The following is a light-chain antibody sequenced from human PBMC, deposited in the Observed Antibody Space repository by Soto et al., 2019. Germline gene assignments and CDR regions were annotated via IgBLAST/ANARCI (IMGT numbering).Light chain of an antibody. Sequence: DIQMTQSPSSLSASVGDRVTITCRASQSISSYLNWYQQKPGKAPKLLIYAASSLQSGVPSRFSGSGSGTDLTLTISSLQTEDFANYYCQQSYSTPPWTFGQGTKVDIK. CDR3: QQSYSTPPWT. CDR2: AAS. CDR1: QSISSY. V-gene: IGKV1-39*01. J-gene: IGKJ1*01.